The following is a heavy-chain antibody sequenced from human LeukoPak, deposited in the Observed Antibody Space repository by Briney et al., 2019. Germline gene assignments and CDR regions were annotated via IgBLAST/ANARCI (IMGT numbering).Heavy chain of an antibody. CDR3: ARALAPEYSSSSRSYFQH. V-gene: IGHV3-23*01. D-gene: IGHD6-6*01. CDR2: ISGSGGST. J-gene: IGHJ1*01. Sequence: GGSLRLSCAASGFTFSSYAMSWVRQAPGKGLEWVSAISGSGGSTYYADSVKGRFTISRDNSKNTLYLQMNSLRAEDTAVYYCARALAPEYSSSSRSYFQHWGQGTLVTVSS. CDR1: GFTFSSYA.